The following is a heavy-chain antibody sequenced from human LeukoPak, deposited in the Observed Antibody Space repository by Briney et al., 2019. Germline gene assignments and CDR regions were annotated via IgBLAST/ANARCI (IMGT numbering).Heavy chain of an antibody. CDR2: ISWNSGSI. CDR3: AKDKNRQWLVLGLDAFDI. CDR1: GFTFDDYA. V-gene: IGHV3-9*01. D-gene: IGHD6-19*01. J-gene: IGHJ3*02. Sequence: GGSLRLSCAASGFTFDDYAMHWVRQAPGKGLEWVSGISWNSGSIGYADSVKGRFTISRDNAKNSLYLQMNSLRAEDTALYYCAKDKNRQWLVLGLDAFDIWGHGTMVTVSS.